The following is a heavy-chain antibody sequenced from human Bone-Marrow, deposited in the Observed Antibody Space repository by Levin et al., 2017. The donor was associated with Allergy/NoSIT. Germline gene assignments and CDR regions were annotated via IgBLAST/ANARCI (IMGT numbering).Heavy chain of an antibody. CDR1: GFTFSDYF. J-gene: IGHJ4*02. CDR3: ARDMTFQSTSTCDF. D-gene: IGHD2-2*01. Sequence: GESLKISCAVSGFTFSDYFMTWIRQAPGRGLEWISYISGSGSPIYYADSVKGRFTISRDNAKNSLYLQMNNLRAEDTAVYYCARDMTFQSTSTCDFWGQGILVTVSS. V-gene: IGHV3-11*01. CDR2: ISGSGSPI.